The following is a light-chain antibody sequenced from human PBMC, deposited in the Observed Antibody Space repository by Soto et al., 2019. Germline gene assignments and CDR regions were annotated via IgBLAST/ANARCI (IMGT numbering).Light chain of an antibody. CDR2: LEGSGSY. J-gene: IGLJ3*02. Sequence: QAVVTQSSSASASLGSSVKLTCTLSSGHSSYIIAWHQQQPGKAPRYLMNLEGSGSYNKGGGVPDRFSGSSSGPDRYLTISNLQFEDEADYYCETWASNTWVFGGRTKLTVL. CDR3: ETWASNTWV. CDR1: SGHSSYI. V-gene: IGLV4-60*02.